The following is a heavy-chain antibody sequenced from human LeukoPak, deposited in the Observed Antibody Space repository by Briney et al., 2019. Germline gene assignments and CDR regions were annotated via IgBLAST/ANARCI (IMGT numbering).Heavy chain of an antibody. CDR1: GFTFNTYA. J-gene: IGHJ3*02. Sequence: PGGSLRLSCAASGFTFNTYAMHWVRQAPGKGLEWVAVISYDGSTIYYADSVKGRFTISRDNSKNTVYLQMDSLRPEDTAVCYCARARGTTGTTRIAFDIWGKGTMVTVSS. CDR2: ISYDGSTI. V-gene: IGHV3-30-3*01. CDR3: ARARGTTGTTRIAFDI. D-gene: IGHD1-1*01.